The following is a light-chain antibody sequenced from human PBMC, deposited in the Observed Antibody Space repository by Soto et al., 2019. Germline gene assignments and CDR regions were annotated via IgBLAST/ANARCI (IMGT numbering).Light chain of an antibody. CDR2: DAS. J-gene: IGKJ1*01. CDR3: QHRMNWPLT. Sequence: EIVLTQSPATLSLSPGERATLSCRASRTVSSYLLWYQQKPGQAPRLLIYDASNRASGTPARFSGSGSETDFTLTISSLEPEDIAVYYCQHRMNWPLTFGQGTKVDIK. CDR1: RTVSSY. V-gene: IGKV3-11*01.